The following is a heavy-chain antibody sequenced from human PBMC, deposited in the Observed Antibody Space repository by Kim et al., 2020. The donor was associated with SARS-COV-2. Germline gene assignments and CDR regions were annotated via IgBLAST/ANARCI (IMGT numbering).Heavy chain of an antibody. J-gene: IGHJ4*02. D-gene: IGHD3-22*01. CDR3: TRVDYYDSSGYPSDY. V-gene: IGHV3-53*01. CDR2: IYGGGST. Sequence: GGSLRLSCAASGFNVSSNSMNWVRQAPGKGLEWVSVIYGGGSTYDADSVRGRFTISRESSKNTVYLQMNSLRGEDTAVYFCTRVDYYDSSGYPSDYWGQG. CDR1: GFNVSSNS.